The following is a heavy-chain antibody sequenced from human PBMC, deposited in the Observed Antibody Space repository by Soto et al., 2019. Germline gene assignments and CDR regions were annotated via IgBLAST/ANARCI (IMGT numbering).Heavy chain of an antibody. CDR2: IKSKTDGGTT. Sequence: GGSLRLSCAASGFTFSNAWMSWVRQAPGKGLEWVGRIKSKTDGGTTDYAAPVKGRFTISRDDSKNTLYLQMNSLKTEDTAVYYCTTDPIDGSGSYSGVPWGQGTLVTVSS. D-gene: IGHD3-10*01. CDR3: TTDPIDGSGSYSGVP. V-gene: IGHV3-15*01. CDR1: GFTFSNAW. J-gene: IGHJ5*02.